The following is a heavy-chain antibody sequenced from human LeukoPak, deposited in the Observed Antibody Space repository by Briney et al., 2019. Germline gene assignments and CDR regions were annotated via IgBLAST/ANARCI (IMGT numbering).Heavy chain of an antibody. J-gene: IGHJ2*01. CDR3: ASPLGGGNCYFDL. Sequence: GGPLRLSCAASGFTFSGYWMHWVRQPPGKGLVWVSRISGDGSSSSHADSVKGRFTISRDNAKNTLYLQMNSLRAEDTAVYYCASPLGGGNCYFDLWGRGTLVT. D-gene: IGHD4-23*01. CDR1: GFTFSGYW. CDR2: ISGDGSSS. V-gene: IGHV3-74*01.